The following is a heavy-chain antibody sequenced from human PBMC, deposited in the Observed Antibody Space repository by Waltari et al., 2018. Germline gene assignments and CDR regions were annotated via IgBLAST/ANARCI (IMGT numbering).Heavy chain of an antibody. Sequence: EVQLLESGGGLVQPGGSLRLSCAATGFTFSSYAMSCVRQAPGKGLEWVSVIYSGGSTYYADSVKGRFTISRDNSKNTLYLQMNSLRAEDTAVYYCAKSDYYDSSGYYYVIDYWGQGTLVTVSS. J-gene: IGHJ4*02. CDR2: IYSGGST. V-gene: IGHV3-23*03. D-gene: IGHD3-22*01. CDR1: GFTFSSYA. CDR3: AKSDYYDSSGYYYVIDY.